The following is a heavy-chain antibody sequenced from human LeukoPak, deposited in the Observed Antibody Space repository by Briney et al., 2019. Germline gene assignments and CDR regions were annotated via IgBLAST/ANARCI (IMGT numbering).Heavy chain of an antibody. CDR2: IYYSRTT. CDR1: GGSISSYY. CDR3: VRRQWELQYFDL. J-gene: IGHJ2*01. D-gene: IGHD1-26*01. V-gene: IGHV4-59*01. Sequence: SETLSLTCTVSGGSISSYYWIWIRQPPGKGLEWIGYIYYSRTTEYNPSLKSRVTISADTSKNQFSLKLNSVTAADTAVYYCVRRQWELQYFDLWGRGTLVAVSS.